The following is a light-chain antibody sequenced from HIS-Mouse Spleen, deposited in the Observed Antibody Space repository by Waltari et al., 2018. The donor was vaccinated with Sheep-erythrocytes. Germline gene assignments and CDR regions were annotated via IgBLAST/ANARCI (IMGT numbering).Light chain of an antibody. J-gene: IGKJ2*01. CDR1: KNIISY. Sequence: DIQMTQSPSSLSASVGYRVTITCRASKNIISYLNWYQQKPGKAPNLLIYDAASLQSGVPSRFSSSGSATDFTITISSLQPADFATSYCQQSYSTPYTFGQGTKLEIK. CDR3: QQSYSTPYT. V-gene: IGKV1-39*01. CDR2: DAA.